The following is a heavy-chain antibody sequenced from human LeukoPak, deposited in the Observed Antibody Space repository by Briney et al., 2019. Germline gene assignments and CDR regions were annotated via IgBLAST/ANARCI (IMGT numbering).Heavy chain of an antibody. CDR3: ARLWFGDPNWFDP. Sequence: PSETLSLTCTVSGGSISSSSYYWGWIRQPPGKGLEWIGSIYYSGSTYYNPSLKSRVTISVDTSKNQFSLKLSSVTAADTAVYYCARLWFGDPNWFDPWGQGTLGTVSS. D-gene: IGHD3-10*01. V-gene: IGHV4-39*01. CDR1: GGSISSSSYY. CDR2: IYYSGST. J-gene: IGHJ5*02.